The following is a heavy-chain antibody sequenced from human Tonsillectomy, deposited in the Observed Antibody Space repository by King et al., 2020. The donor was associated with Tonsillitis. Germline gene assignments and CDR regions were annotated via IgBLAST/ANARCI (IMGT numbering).Heavy chain of an antibody. CDR2: IKSTIDGGTT. J-gene: IGHJ6*02. CDR1: GFSVTNAW. CDR3: TSNPVAAGGTPLSDYGLDV. Sequence: VQLVESGGGLVKPGGSLRLSCTASGFSVTNAWMTWVRQAPEKGLEWVGRIKSTIDGGTTDYAAPVKGRFTISRDDSKNTLYLQMNSLKNDDTAVYYCTSNPVAAGGTPLSDYGLDVCGHGPTVTVSS. D-gene: IGHD6-13*01. V-gene: IGHV3-15*01.